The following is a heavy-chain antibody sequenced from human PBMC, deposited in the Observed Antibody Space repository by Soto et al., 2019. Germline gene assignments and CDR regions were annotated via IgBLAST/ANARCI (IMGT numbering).Heavy chain of an antibody. J-gene: IGHJ4*02. Sequence: SETLSLTCTVSGGSISSGGYYWSWIRQHPGKGLEWIGYIYYSGSTYYNPSLKSRVTISVDTSKNQFSLKLSSVTAADTTVYYCARRGYSGYEKDWGQGTLVTVSS. CDR3: ARRGYSGYEKD. CDR1: GGSISSGGYY. V-gene: IGHV4-31*03. D-gene: IGHD5-12*01. CDR2: IYYSGST.